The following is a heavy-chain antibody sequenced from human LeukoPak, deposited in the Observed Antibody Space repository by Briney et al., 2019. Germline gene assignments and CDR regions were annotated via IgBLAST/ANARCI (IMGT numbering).Heavy chain of an antibody. CDR1: GYTFTSYG. D-gene: IGHD6-19*01. Sequence: ASVKVSCKTSGYTFTSYGISWVRQAPGHGLEWMGWISTYSSNTNYAQNLQGRIIMTTDTSTSTAYMELRSLRSDDTAVYYCARDTYNSGWCSDYWGQGTLVTVSS. CDR3: ARDTYNSGWCSDY. CDR2: ISTYSSNT. J-gene: IGHJ4*02. V-gene: IGHV1-18*01.